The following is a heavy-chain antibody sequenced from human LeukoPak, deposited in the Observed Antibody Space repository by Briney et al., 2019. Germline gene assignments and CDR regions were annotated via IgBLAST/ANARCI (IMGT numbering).Heavy chain of an antibody. CDR2: IKQDGSEK. D-gene: IGHD1-26*01. Sequence: GGSLRLSCAASGFTFSLYWMSWVRQAPGKGLEWVTNIKQDGSEKYYVDSVKGRFTISRDNAKNSLYLQMNSLRAEDTAVYYCAKDGVGATSLDCWGQGTLVTVSS. CDR1: GFTFSLYW. CDR3: AKDGVGATSLDC. J-gene: IGHJ4*02. V-gene: IGHV3-7*01.